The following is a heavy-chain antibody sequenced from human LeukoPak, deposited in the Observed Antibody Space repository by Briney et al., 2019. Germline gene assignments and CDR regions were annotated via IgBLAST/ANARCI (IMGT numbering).Heavy chain of an antibody. Sequence: SETLSLTCTVSGGSISGYYWSWIRQPPGKGLEWIGYIYYSGNTKYNPSLKSRVSISLDTSQKQFSLKVTSVTAADTAVYYCARGVGGERVDYWGQGTLVTVSS. J-gene: IGHJ4*02. CDR2: IYYSGNT. CDR3: ARGVGGERVDY. D-gene: IGHD2-21*01. CDR1: GGSISGYY. V-gene: IGHV4-59*01.